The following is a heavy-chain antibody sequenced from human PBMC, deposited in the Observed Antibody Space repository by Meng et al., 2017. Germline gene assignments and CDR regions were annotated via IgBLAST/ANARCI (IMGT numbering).Heavy chain of an antibody. J-gene: IGHJ3*02. CDR2: INPSGGST. V-gene: IGHV1-46*01. CDR3: ARRTRNTMIVVEDAFDI. D-gene: IGHD3-22*01. Sequence: ASVKVSCKASGYTFTSYYMHWVRQAPGQGLEWMGIINPSGGSTSYAQKFQGRVTMTRDTSTSTVYMELSSLRSEDTAVYYCARRTRNTMIVVEDAFDIWGQGTMVTVSS. CDR1: GYTFTSYY.